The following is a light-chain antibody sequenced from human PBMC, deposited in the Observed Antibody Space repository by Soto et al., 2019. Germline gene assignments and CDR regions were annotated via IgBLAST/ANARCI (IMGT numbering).Light chain of an antibody. CDR2: DVS. V-gene: IGLV2-14*01. J-gene: IGLJ1*01. Sequence: QSVLTQPASVSGSPGQSITISCTGTSSDVGGYNYVSWYQQHPGKAPKLMIYDVSNRPSGVSNRFSGSKSGNTASLTISGLQAEDEADHYCSSYTSSSTSYVFGTGTKVNVL. CDR1: SSDVGGYNY. CDR3: SSYTSSSTSYV.